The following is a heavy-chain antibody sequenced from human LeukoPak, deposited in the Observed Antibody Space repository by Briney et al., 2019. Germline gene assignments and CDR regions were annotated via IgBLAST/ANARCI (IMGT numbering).Heavy chain of an antibody. V-gene: IGHV3-74*03. CDR1: GFTFSRDW. J-gene: IGHJ3*02. CDR3: ATGSGSYHGPI. CDR2: INNDGSST. Sequence: GGSLRLSCAASGFTFSRDWIHWVRQAPGKGVVWVSCINNDGSSTKYADSVKGRFTISRDSAKNTLYLQMNSLRVEDTAGYYCATGSGSYHGPIWGQGTMVTVSS. D-gene: IGHD3-10*01.